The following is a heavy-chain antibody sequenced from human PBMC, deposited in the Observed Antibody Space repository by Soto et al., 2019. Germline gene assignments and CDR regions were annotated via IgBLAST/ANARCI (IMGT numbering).Heavy chain of an antibody. J-gene: IGHJ4*02. CDR3: ARALLRFLEWPLNLDY. D-gene: IGHD3-3*01. CDR2: IIPIGGTA. Sequence: ASVKVSCKASGGTFSSYAISWVRQAPGQGLERMGGIIPIGGTASYAQKFQGRITMTRDASTSTVYMELSSLRSEDTAVYYCARALLRFLEWPLNLDYWGQGTLVTVSS. CDR1: GGTFSSYA. V-gene: IGHV1-69*05.